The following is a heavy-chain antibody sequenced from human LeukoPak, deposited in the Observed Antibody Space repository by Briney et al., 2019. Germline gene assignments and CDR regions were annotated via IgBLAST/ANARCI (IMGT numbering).Heavy chain of an antibody. V-gene: IGHV3-21*01. Sequence: GGSLRLSCAASGFTFSSYSMNWVRQAPGKGLEWISSMSSSSTYIYYADSVKGRFTISRDNAKNSLYLQMNSLRVEDTAVYYCARVGCSGGRCPGYGMDVWGQGTTVTVSS. CDR3: ARVGCSGGRCPGYGMDV. D-gene: IGHD2-15*01. CDR2: MSSSSTYI. CDR1: GFTFSSYS. J-gene: IGHJ6*02.